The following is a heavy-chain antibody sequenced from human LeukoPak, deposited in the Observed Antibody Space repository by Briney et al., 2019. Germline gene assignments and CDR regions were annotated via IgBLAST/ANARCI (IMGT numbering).Heavy chain of an antibody. CDR2: IKQDGSEK. CDR3: ARGVDYAFDY. V-gene: IGHV3-7*04. D-gene: IGHD4-17*01. Sequence: PGGSLRLSCAASGFTFSTYWMTWVRQAPGKGLEWVANIKQDGSEKYFVDSVKGRFTISRDDSKKTWYLQMDSLRPDDTAVYYCARGVDYAFDYWGQGTLVTVSS. CDR1: GFTFSTYW. J-gene: IGHJ4*02.